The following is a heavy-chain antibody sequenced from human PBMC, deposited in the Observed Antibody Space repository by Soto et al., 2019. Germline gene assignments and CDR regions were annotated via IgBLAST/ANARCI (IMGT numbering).Heavy chain of an antibody. V-gene: IGHV4-61*01. CDR3: ARGPIPVVRRYFDS. D-gene: IGHD2-15*01. CDR1: GGSVSSGYY. J-gene: IGHJ4*02. Sequence: QVQLQESGPGLVKPSATLSLTCSVSGGSVSSGYYWNWIRQSPGKGLEWIGHLYYTGSTNYNPSLKSRVTISVDTSKNQFFLNLTSVTAADTAVYYCARGPIPVVRRYFDSWGQGIPVTVSS. CDR2: LYYTGST.